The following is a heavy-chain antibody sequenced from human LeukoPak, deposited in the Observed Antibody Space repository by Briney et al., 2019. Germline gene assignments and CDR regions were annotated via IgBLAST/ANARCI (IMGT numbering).Heavy chain of an antibody. V-gene: IGHV4-59*01. J-gene: IGHJ3*02. D-gene: IGHD5-18*01. CDR3: ARDRRVQLWSGSFLDI. CDR2: IYYSGST. CDR1: GGSISSYY. Sequence: SETLSLTCTVSGGSISSYYWSWIRQPPGKGLEWIGYIYYSGSTNYNPSLKSRVTISVDTSKNQFSLKLSSVTAADTAVYYCARDRRVQLWSGSFLDIWGQGTMVTVSS.